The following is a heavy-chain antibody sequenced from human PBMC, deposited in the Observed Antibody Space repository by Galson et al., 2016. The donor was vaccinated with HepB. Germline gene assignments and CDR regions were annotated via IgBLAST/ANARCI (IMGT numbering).Heavy chain of an antibody. CDR3: ARDRRLPAARNSYYYQGMDV. J-gene: IGHJ6*02. D-gene: IGHD2-2*01. CDR2: INYSGGT. V-gene: IGHV4-61*01. CDR1: GGSVRSASHY. Sequence: SETLSLTCTVSGGSVRSASHYWSWIRQPPGKGLEWIGYINYSGGTNYNPSLKSRVTISLDTSKTQFSLNLTSVTAADTAVYYCARDRRLPAARNSYYYQGMDVWGQGTTVTVSS.